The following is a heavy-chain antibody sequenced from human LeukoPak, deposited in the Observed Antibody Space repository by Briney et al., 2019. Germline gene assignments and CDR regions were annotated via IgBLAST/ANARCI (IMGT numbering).Heavy chain of an antibody. CDR3: ARSRFDYYDSSGTSNWFDP. CDR1: GYTFTGYY. D-gene: IGHD3-22*01. V-gene: IGHV1-2*02. CDR2: INPNSGGT. J-gene: IGHJ5*02. Sequence: ASVKVSCKASGYTFTGYYMHWVRQAPGQGLEWMGWINPNSGGTNYAQKFQGRVTMTRDTSISTAYMELSRLRSDDTAVYYCARSRFDYYDSSGTSNWFDPWGQGTLVTVSS.